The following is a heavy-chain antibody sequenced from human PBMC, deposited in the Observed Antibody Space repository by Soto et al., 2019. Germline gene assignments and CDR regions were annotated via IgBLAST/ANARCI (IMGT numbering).Heavy chain of an antibody. Sequence: GGSIRLSCASCGLTLWSYVMNGVRQAPGKGLEWVSYISSSGSTIYYADSVKGRFTISRDNAKNSLYLQMNSLRAEDTAGSYCARVKGGLRYFDWFSYYFDYLRQGTVVTVSS. CDR2: ISSSGSTI. J-gene: IGHJ4*02. CDR1: GLTLWSYV. V-gene: IGHV3-48*03. CDR3: ARVKGGLRYFDWFSYYFDY. D-gene: IGHD3-9*01.